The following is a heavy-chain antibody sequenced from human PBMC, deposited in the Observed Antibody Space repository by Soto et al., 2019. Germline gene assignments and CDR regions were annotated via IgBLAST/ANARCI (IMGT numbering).Heavy chain of an antibody. V-gene: IGHV4-30-2*01. Sequence: SETLSLTCTVSGASITYGGYSWSWIRQTPGKGLEWIGYINHLETTFYNPSFESRLSLSIDRAKNQFSRNLNSMSAADRAVYFCARGGGSDSFDYWGQGILVTVSS. CDR3: ARGGGSDSFDY. D-gene: IGHD3-10*01. CDR2: INHLETT. CDR1: GASITYGGYS. J-gene: IGHJ4*02.